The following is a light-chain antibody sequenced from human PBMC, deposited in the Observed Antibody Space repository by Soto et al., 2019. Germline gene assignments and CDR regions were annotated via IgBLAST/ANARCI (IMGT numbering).Light chain of an antibody. CDR2: EVS. CDR1: SSDVGGYNY. J-gene: IGLJ1*01. Sequence: QSVLTQPASGSGSPGQSITISCTGISSDVGGYNYVSWYQQHPGEAPKLMIYEVSNQPSGVSNRFSGSKSGNTASLTISGLQAEDEADYYCSSYTSSDTYVFGTGSKVTVL. CDR3: SSYTSSDTYV. V-gene: IGLV2-14*01.